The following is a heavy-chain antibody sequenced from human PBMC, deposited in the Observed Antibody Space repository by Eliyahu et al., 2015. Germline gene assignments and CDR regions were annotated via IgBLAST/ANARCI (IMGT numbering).Heavy chain of an antibody. CDR3: ARDLGAYKRAFDY. D-gene: IGHD3-16*01. Sequence: EVQFVESGGGLIQPGGSXXLXXAASGFPVSSNYMSXVRQAPGKGLEWLSVMYNGGATYYADSVKGRFTISRDNSKNTLYLQMNSLRADDTAVYYCARDLGAYKRAFDYWGQGTLVTVSS. CDR2: MYNGGAT. J-gene: IGHJ4*02. CDR1: GFPVSSNY. V-gene: IGHV3-53*01.